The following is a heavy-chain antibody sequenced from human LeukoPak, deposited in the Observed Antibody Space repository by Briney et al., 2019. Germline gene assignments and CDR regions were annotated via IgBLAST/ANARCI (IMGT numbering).Heavy chain of an antibody. V-gene: IGHV3-15*01. CDR2: IKSKTDGGTT. CDR1: GFTFSNAW. D-gene: IGHD6-19*01. CDR3: SKGRTVTGTLALDY. Sequence: GGSLRLSCAASGFTFSNAWMSWVRQAPGKGLEWVGRIKSKTDGGTTDYAAPVKGRFTISRDDSKNTLYLQMNSLRAEDTAVYYCSKGRTVTGTLALDYWGQGTLVTVSS. J-gene: IGHJ4*02.